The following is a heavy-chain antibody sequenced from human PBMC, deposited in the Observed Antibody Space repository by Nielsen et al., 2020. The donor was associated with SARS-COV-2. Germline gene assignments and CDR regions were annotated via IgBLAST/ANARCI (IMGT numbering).Heavy chain of an antibody. Sequence: ASVKVSCKASGYTFTGYYMHWVRQAPGQGLEWMGWINPNSGGTNYAQKFQGRVTMTRDTSISTAYMELSRLRSDDTAVYYCAVTRWDYDFWSGYYRADYYYYYGMDVWGQGTTVTVSS. CDR2: INPNSGGT. D-gene: IGHD3-3*01. V-gene: IGHV1-2*02. J-gene: IGHJ6*02. CDR3: AVTRWDYDFWSGYYRADYYYYYGMDV. CDR1: GYTFTGYY.